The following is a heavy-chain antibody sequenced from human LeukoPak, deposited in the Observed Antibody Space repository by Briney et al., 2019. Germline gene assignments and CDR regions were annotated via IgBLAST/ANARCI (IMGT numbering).Heavy chain of an antibody. CDR1: GFTFSSYA. Sequence: PGGSLRLSCAASGFTFSSYAMSWVRQAPGKGLEWVSGISGSGGSTYYADSVKGRFTISRDNSKNTLYLQMNSLRAEDTAVYYCAKDPIRHYSGSGESITTYFFDYWGQGTLVTVSS. CDR3: AKDPIRHYSGSGESITTYFFDY. V-gene: IGHV3-23*01. J-gene: IGHJ4*02. CDR2: ISGSGGST. D-gene: IGHD3-10*01.